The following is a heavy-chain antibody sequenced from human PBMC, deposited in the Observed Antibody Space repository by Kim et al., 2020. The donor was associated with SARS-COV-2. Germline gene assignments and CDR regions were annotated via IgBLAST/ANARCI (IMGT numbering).Heavy chain of an antibody. V-gene: IGHV5-10-1*01. D-gene: IGHD6-13*01. CDR3: ARNTGYSSSWYDY. CDR1: GYIFTSYW. Sequence: GESLKISCKGSGYIFTSYWISWVRQMPGKGLEWMGRIDPSDSYTNYSPSFQGHVTISADKSISTAYLQWSSLKASDTAMYYCARNTGYSSSWYDYWGQGTLVTVSS. J-gene: IGHJ4*02. CDR2: IDPSDSYT.